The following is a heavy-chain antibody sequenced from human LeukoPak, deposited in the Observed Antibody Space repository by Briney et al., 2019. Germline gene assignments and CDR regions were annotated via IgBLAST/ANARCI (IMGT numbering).Heavy chain of an antibody. CDR2: ISANNGNT. D-gene: IGHD3-3*01. V-gene: IGHV1-18*01. J-gene: IGHJ4*02. Sequence: ASVKVSCKASGYAFSFYGINWVRQAPGQGLEWMGFISANNGNTHYAEKFQGRVTMATDTSTSTAYLEVRSLRSDDTAVYYCQRITIFGVVIDFDYWGPGTLVTVSS. CDR3: QRITIFGVVIDFDY. CDR1: GYAFSFYG.